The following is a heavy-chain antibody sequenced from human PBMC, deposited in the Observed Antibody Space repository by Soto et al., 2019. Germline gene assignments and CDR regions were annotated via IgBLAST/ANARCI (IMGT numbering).Heavy chain of an antibody. D-gene: IGHD5-12*01. CDR1: GYTFTGYY. CDR2: INPNSGGT. CDR3: ARGGSYSGYDSPFDY. Sequence: QVQLVQSGAEVKKPGASVKVSCKASGYTFTGYYMHWVRQAPGQGLEWMGWINPNSGGTHYAQKFQGWVTMTRDTSISTAYMELSRLRSDDTAVYYCARGGSYSGYDSPFDYWGQGTLVTVSS. J-gene: IGHJ4*02. V-gene: IGHV1-2*04.